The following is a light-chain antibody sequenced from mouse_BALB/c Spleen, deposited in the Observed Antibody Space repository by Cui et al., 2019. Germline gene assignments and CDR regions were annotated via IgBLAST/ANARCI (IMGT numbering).Light chain of an antibody. CDR1: TNIDEE. V-gene: IGKV17-127*01. CDR3: LQGDNMPLT. CDR2: EGN. Sequence: ETTVSPSPASLSVATGETETIRRITSTNIDEEMNWDQQKPGEPPMLLISEGNTLRPGVPTRFSSSGYGTDFVFTIENTLSEDVAGYFCLQGDNMPLTFGSGTKLEIK. J-gene: IGKJ4*01.